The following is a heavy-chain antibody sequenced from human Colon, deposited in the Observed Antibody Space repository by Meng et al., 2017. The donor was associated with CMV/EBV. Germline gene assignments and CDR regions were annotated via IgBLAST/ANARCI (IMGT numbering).Heavy chain of an antibody. CDR3: ARDTCSGGSCNLYYYYGMDV. CDR1: GFTFDDYA. V-gene: IGHV3-9*01. CDR2: VSWNGDTR. D-gene: IGHD2-15*01. J-gene: IGHJ6*02. Sequence: GGSLRLSCTASGFTFDDYAMHWVRQAPGKGLEWVSGVSWNGDTRGYADSVKGRFTMSRDNAKNSLYLLMNGLRAEDTAVYYCARDTCSGGSCNLYYYYGMDVWGQGTTVTVSS.